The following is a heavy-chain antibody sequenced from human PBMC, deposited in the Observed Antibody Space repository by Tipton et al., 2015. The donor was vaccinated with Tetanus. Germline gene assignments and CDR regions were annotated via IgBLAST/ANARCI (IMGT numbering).Heavy chain of an antibody. CDR2: IYSSGNT. V-gene: IGHV4-31*01. D-gene: IGHD1-26*01. J-gene: IGHJ4*02. CDR1: GVSISGGRYY. Sequence: TLSLTCTVSGVSISGGRYYWSWISQRPGKGREWIGDIYSSGNTYSDPLLKGQVTISVDTSKNQFSLRLNSVTAADPAVYYYARDQARGARGWNYFLYWGLGTLLPVSS. CDR3: ARDQARGARGWNYFLY.